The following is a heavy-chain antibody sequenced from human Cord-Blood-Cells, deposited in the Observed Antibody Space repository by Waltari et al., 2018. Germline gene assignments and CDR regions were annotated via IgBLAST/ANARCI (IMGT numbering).Heavy chain of an antibody. V-gene: IGHV4-31*03. CDR3: ARVGYDFWSGYSRAFDI. Sequence: QVQLQESGPGLVNPSQTLSLPCTFPGGPISSGGYSWSWIRQHPGKGLEWIGYIYYSGSTYYNPSLKSRVTISVDTSKNQFSLKLSSVTAADTTVYYCARVGYDFWSGYSRAFDIWGQGTMVTVSS. J-gene: IGHJ3*02. CDR1: GGPISSGGYS. CDR2: IYYSGST. D-gene: IGHD3-3*01.